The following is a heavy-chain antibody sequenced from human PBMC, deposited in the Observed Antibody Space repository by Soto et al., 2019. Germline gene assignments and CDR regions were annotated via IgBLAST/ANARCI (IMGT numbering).Heavy chain of an antibody. V-gene: IGHV4-61*01. D-gene: IGHD1-26*01. Sequence: XETLSLTCRVAGASVSSETHFWTWIRQPPGKGLEWIGYVYHSGITNSNPALTSRVTVSADKSRNQFSLTLDSVTPADTAVYYCAREDMSGTYYFDYWGPGPLVTVSS. CDR2: VYHSGIT. J-gene: IGHJ4*02. CDR3: AREDMSGTYYFDY. CDR1: GASVSSETHF.